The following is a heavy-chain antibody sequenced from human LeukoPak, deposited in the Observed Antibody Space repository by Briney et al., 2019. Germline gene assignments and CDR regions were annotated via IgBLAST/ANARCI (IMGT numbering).Heavy chain of an antibody. V-gene: IGHV3-23*01. J-gene: IGHJ4*02. CDR1: GFTFSSYA. Sequence: GGSLRLSCAASGFTFSSYAMSWVRQAPGKGLEWVSAISGSGGSTYYADSVKGRFNVSRDNSNNTLYLQMNSLRAEDTAVYYCAKVGGYDILTGYYIPLYFDYWGQGTLVTVSS. CDR3: AKVGGYDILTGYYIPLYFDY. D-gene: IGHD3-9*01. CDR2: ISGSGGST.